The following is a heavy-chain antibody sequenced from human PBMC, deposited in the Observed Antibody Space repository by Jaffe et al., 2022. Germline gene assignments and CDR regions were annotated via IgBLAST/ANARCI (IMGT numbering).Heavy chain of an antibody. V-gene: IGHV3-48*03. D-gene: IGHD6-19*01. CDR2: ISSSGSTI. CDR1: GFTFSSYE. CDR3: ARDKLVEESYHPEGWYVGYYYYYMDV. J-gene: IGHJ6*03. Sequence: EVQLVESGGGLVQPGGSLRLSCAASGFTFSSYEMNWVRQAPGKGLEWVSYISSSGSTIYYADSVKGRFTISRDNAKNSLYLQMNSLRAEDTAVYYCARDKLVEESYHPEGWYVGYYYYYMDVWGKGTTVTVSS.